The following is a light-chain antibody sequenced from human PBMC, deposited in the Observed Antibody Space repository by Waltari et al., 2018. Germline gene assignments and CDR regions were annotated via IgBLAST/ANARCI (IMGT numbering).Light chain of an antibody. CDR3: MQSLQTPLT. Sequence: DIVMTQSPPSLPVTPGEPASIPCRSSQSLLFSTGDNNLDWYLQQPGEPPQLLIYLGSNRASGVPDRFSGSASGTYFALKISRVEAEDVGVYYCMQSLQTPLTFGGGTKVELK. CDR1: QSLLFSTGDNN. J-gene: IGKJ4*01. CDR2: LGS. V-gene: IGKV2-28*01.